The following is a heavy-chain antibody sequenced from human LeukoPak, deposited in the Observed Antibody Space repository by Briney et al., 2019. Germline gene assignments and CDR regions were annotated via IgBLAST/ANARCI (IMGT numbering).Heavy chain of an antibody. D-gene: IGHD2-2*01. CDR1: GGSISSYY. CDR3: ARDNCSSTSCPKYFQH. V-gene: IGHV4-59*01. J-gene: IGHJ1*01. Sequence: PSETLSLTCTVSGGSISSYYWSWIRQPPGKGLEWIGYIYYSGSTNYNPSLKSRVTISVDTSKNQFSLKLSSVTAADTAVYYCARDNCSSTSCPKYFQHWGQGTLVTVSS. CDR2: IYYSGST.